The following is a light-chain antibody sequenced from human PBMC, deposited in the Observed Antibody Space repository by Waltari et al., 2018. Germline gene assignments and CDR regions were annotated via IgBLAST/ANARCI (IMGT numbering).Light chain of an antibody. CDR2: GAS. CDR1: ESVSRA. Sequence: EIALTQSPGTLSLSVGERATVSCRASESVSRALAWYQQKPGHAPRRLIYGASTRATGIPDRFSGSGSGTDFSLTISRLEPDDFAVYYCQHYLRLPVTFGQGTTVEI. J-gene: IGKJ1*01. V-gene: IGKV3-20*01. CDR3: QHYLRLPVT.